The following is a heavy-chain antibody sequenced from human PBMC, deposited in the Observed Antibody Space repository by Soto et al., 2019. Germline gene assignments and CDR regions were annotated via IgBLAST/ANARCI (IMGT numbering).Heavy chain of an antibody. D-gene: IGHD6-19*01. CDR3: VRHAPGLAESPGTFDV. Sequence: SETLSLTCSVSGGSVSDYWWSWIRQPPGKGLELLGYIYNSGSTNYSPSLKSRVTISRDTSKNQFSLRLRSMTAADTAVYYCVRHAPGLAESPGTFDVWGHGTMVTVSS. CDR2: IYNSGST. J-gene: IGHJ3*01. V-gene: IGHV4-59*08. CDR1: GGSVSDYW.